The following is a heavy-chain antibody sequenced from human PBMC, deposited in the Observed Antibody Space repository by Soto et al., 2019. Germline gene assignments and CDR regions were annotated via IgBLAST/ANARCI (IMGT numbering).Heavy chain of an antibody. Sequence: QVQLVESGGGVVQPGRSLRLSCAASGFTFSSYAMHWVRQAPGKGLEWVAVISYDGSNKYYADSVKGRFTISRDNSKNTLYLQMNSLRAEDTAVYYCARELSLPGQWLVPFDYWGQGTLVTVSP. CDR2: ISYDGSNK. V-gene: IGHV3-30-3*01. J-gene: IGHJ4*02. D-gene: IGHD6-19*01. CDR3: ARELSLPGQWLVPFDY. CDR1: GFTFSSYA.